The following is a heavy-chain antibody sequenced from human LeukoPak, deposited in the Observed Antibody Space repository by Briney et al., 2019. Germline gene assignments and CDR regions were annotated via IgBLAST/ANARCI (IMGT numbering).Heavy chain of an antibody. J-gene: IGHJ5*02. CDR3: ARRYRVYCSGGSCYSPWFDP. CDR2: IYYSGST. V-gene: IGHV4-59*08. Sequence: PSETLSLTCTVYGGSISSYYWSWIRQPPGKGLEWIGYIYYSGSTNYHPSLKSRVTISVDTSKSQFSLKLSSVTAADTAVYYCARRYRVYCSGGSCYSPWFDPWGQGTLVTVSS. CDR1: GGSISSYY. D-gene: IGHD2-15*01.